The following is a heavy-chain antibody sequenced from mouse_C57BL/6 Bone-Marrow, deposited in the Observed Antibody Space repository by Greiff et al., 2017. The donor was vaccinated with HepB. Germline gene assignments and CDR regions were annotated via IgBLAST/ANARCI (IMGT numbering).Heavy chain of an antibody. CDR2: IDPSDSYT. CDR3: AREGYDPSMDY. D-gene: IGHD2-3*01. CDR1: VYTFTSYW. J-gene: IGHJ4*01. Sequence: VQLQQPGAELVMPGASVKLSCKASVYTFTSYWMHWVKKRPGQGLEWIGEIDPSDSYTNYNQKVKGKSTLTVDKSSSTAYMQLSSLTSEDSAVYCCAREGYDPSMDYWGQGTSVTVSS. V-gene: IGHV1-69*01.